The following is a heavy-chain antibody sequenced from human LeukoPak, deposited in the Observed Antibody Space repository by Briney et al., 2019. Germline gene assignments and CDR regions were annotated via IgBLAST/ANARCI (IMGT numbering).Heavy chain of an antibody. CDR2: IRYDGSNK. V-gene: IGHV3-30*02. J-gene: IGHJ4*02. CDR1: GFTFSSYG. D-gene: IGHD3-3*02. Sequence: GGSLRLSCAASGFTFSSYGMHWVRQAPGKGLEWVAFIRYDGSNKYYTDSVKGRFTISRDNSKNTLFLQMNSLRAEDTAVYYCAKSHFWSGPGYFDYWGQGTLVTVSS. CDR3: AKSHFWSGPGYFDY.